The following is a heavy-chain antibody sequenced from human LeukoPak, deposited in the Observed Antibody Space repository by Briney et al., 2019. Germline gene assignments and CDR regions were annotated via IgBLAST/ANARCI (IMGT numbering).Heavy chain of an antibody. J-gene: IGHJ5*02. V-gene: IGHV4-39*02. D-gene: IGHD6-19*01. CDR3: ASHSSGWYLYNWFDP. Sequence: SETLSLTCTVSGGSISSSSCYWGWIRQPPGKGLEWIGSIYYSGSTYYNPPLKSRLIISVDKSKNHFSLKLSSVTAADTAVYYCASHSSGWYLYNWFDPWGQGNLVTVSS. CDR2: IYYSGST. CDR1: GGSISSSSCY.